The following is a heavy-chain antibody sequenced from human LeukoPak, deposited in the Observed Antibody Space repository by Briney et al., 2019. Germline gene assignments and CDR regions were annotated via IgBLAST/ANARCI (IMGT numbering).Heavy chain of an antibody. Sequence: GGSLRLSCVVSGINFADYAMHWVPQPPGKGREWVSLISADGGSTFSADSVKGRFSISRDNSKNSLYLQMNSLRSEDTAMYYCAKESGKFDYWGQGTLVAVSS. V-gene: IGHV3-43*02. CDR2: ISADGGST. CDR3: AKESGKFDY. CDR1: GINFADYA. J-gene: IGHJ4*02.